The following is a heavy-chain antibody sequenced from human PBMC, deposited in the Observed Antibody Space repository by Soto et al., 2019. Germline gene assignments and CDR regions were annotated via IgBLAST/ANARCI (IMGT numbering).Heavy chain of an antibody. CDR1: GFTVSSTY. CDR2: LYGGGTT. CDR3: ARHPPTSSWPTALDY. V-gene: IGHV3-53*02. Sequence: EVQLAETGGGWIQPGGSLKLSCAASGFTVSSTYMSWVRQAPGKGLEWVSVLYGGGTTYYAGSVKGRFTISRDNSKNTLYLQLDSLRAEDTAVYYCARHPPTSSWPTALDYWGQGALVTVSS. D-gene: IGHD6-13*01. J-gene: IGHJ4*02.